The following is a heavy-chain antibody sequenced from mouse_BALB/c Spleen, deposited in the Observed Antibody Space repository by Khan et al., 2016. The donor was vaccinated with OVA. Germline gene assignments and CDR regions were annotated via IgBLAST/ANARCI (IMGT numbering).Heavy chain of an antibody. V-gene: IGHV9-1*02. CDR2: IYTYTGEP. CDR3: AGGGSRAMDY. J-gene: IGHJ4*01. D-gene: IGHD1-1*01. Sequence: QIQLVQSGPELKKPGETVKISCKASGYTFTNYGMNWVKQAPGKGLKWMGWIYTYTGEPTYADDFKGRFAFSLESSASTAFLQINDPTNDEMATYYGAGGGSRAMDYWGQGTSVTVSS. CDR1: GYTFTNYG.